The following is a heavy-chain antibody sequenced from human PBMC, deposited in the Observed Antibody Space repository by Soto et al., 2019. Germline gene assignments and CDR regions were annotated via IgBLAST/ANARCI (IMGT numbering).Heavy chain of an antibody. V-gene: IGHV4-39*01. CDR1: GGSISCSSYY. CDR3: AGITMIVVVIY. D-gene: IGHD3-22*01. Sequence: SETLSLTCTVSGGSISCSSYYWGWIRQPPGKGLEWIGSIYYSGSTYYNPSLKSRVTISVDTSKNQFSLKLSSVTAADTAVYYCAGITMIVVVIYWGQGTLVTVS. CDR2: IYYSGST. J-gene: IGHJ4*02.